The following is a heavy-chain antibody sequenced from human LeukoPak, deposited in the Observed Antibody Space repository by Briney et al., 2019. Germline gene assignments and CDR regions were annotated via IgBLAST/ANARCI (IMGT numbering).Heavy chain of an antibody. CDR1: GFTFSSYT. V-gene: IGHV3-21*01. CDR3: ARGGERDSSGYYHEGTLDL. J-gene: IGHJ4*02. D-gene: IGHD3-22*01. Sequence: PGGSLRLSWAASGFTFSSYTMNWVRQAPGRGREGVALITMSGINKYYEASVRGRFTISRDNAKNPRYRQLNGLRVEDTVLYYCARGGERDSSGYYHEGTLDLWGQGTLVSVSS. CDR2: ITMSGINK.